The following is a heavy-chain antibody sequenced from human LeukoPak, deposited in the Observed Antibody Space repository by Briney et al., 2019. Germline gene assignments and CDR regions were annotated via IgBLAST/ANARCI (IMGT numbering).Heavy chain of an antibody. J-gene: IGHJ6*02. Sequence: GESLKISCKGSGYRFTSYWIGWVRQMPGKGLGWMGNIYPGDSDTRYSPPFQGQVTISADKSISTAYLQWSSLKASDTAMYYCARRLAVAGRGYYGMDVWGQGTTVTVSS. D-gene: IGHD6-19*01. CDR2: IYPGDSDT. CDR1: GYRFTSYW. CDR3: ARRLAVAGRGYYGMDV. V-gene: IGHV5-51*01.